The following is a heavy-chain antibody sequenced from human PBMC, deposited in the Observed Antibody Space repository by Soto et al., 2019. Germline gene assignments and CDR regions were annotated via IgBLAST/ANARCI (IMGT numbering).Heavy chain of an antibody. CDR1: GYTFTNYG. CDR2: ITAYSANT. V-gene: IGHV1-18*01. CDR3: ARGFTMAPPLGMDV. J-gene: IGHJ6*02. Sequence: GASVKVSCKASGYTFTNYGISWVRQVPGQGIEWMGWITAYSANTKYTQKFQGRVTITTDKSTSTAYMELSSLRSEDTAVYYCARGFTMAPPLGMDVWGQGTTVTVS. D-gene: IGHD3-10*01.